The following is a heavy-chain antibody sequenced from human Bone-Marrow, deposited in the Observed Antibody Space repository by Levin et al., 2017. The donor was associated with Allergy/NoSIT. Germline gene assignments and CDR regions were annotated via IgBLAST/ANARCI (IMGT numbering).Heavy chain of an antibody. D-gene: IGHD6-13*01. CDR1: GFAFGRHT. CDR2: ISGSGSYI. CDR3: ARDSLGYSSSWYFFDL. J-gene: IGHJ4*02. Sequence: GGSLRLSCTASGFAFGRHTMHWVRQAPGKGLEWVASISGSGSYIFYADSLKGRFTISRDNAKTSLYLQMNSLRGDETAVYYCARDSLGYSSSWYFFDLWGQGTLVTVSS. V-gene: IGHV3-21*01.